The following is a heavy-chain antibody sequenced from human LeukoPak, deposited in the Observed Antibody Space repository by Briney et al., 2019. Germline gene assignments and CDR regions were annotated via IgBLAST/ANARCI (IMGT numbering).Heavy chain of an antibody. J-gene: IGHJ3*02. CDR2: IYYSGST. CDR3: ATGYSYERGDAFDI. CDR1: GGSISSYY. V-gene: IGHV4-59*12. Sequence: SETLSLTCTVSGGSISSYYWSWIRQPPGKGLEWIGYIYYSGSTNYNPSLKSRVTISVDTSKNQFSLKLSSVTAADTAVYYCATGYSYERGDAFDIWGQGTMVTVSS. D-gene: IGHD5-18*01.